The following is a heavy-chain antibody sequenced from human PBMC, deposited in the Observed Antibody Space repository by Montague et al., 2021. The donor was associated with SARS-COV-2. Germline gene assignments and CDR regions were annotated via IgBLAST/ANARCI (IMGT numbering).Heavy chain of an antibody. J-gene: IGHJ3*01. CDR3: ARRRGLEGYYYNSGSYAFDV. CDR1: GYSFTSYW. CDR2: IYPGDSDT. D-gene: IGHD3-10*01. Sequence: QSGAEVKKSGESLKISCRGSGYSFTSYWIGWVRQMPGKGLEWMGIIYPGDSDTRYCPSFQGQVTISADKSISTAYLQWSSLKASDTAMYYCARRRGLEGYYYNSGSYAFDVWGQGTMVTVSS. V-gene: IGHV5-51*01.